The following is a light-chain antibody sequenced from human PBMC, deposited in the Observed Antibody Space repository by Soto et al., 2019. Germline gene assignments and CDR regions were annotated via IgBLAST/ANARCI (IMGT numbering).Light chain of an antibody. CDR1: QSVFSS. Sequence: ETVITQSPATLSVSPGERATLSCRASQSVFSSLAWYQHKPGQAPRLLIYGAATRATGIPARFSGSGSGTEFTLTIXSLQSDDIAVYYCQQYHNWPAFGQGTKV. CDR2: GAA. CDR3: QQYHNWPA. V-gene: IGKV3-15*01. J-gene: IGKJ1*01.